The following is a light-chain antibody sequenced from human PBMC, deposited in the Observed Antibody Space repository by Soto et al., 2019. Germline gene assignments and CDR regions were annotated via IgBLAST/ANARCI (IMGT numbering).Light chain of an antibody. CDR3: QQYGSSPPYT. Sequence: ELVLTQSPGTLSLSPGERATLSCRASQSVSSSYLASYQQKPGQAPRLLIYGASSRATGLPDRFSGSGAGTDFTLTISRLEPEDFAVYYCQQYGSSPPYTFGQGTKLEIK. J-gene: IGKJ2*01. CDR2: GAS. CDR1: QSVSSSY. V-gene: IGKV3-20*01.